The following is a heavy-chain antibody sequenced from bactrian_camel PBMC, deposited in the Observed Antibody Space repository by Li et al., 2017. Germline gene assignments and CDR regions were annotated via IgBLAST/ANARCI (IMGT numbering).Heavy chain of an antibody. CDR3: AASASFILTPRFYRLESSDYPY. CDR2: ITSLPSLFRAA. J-gene: IGHJ4*01. V-gene: IGHV3S6*01. D-gene: IGHD4*01. CDR1: GITFSRHD. Sequence: VQLVESGGGLVQPGESLRLSCVASGITFSRHDMSWVRQAPGKEVEWVAGITSLPSLFRAASYADSVKGRFTISKDNAGNSLFLQMSNLKPEDTAMYYCAASASFILTPRFYRLESSDYPYRGQGTQVTVS.